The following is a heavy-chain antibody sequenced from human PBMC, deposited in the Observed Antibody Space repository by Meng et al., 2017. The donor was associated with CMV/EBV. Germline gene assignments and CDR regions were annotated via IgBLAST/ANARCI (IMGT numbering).Heavy chain of an antibody. D-gene: IGHD3-10*01. CDR3: ARERILWFGADYYYYGMDV. J-gene: IGHJ6*02. CDR1: GYTFTSYD. Sequence: ASVKVSCKASGYTFTSYDINWVRQATGQGLEWMGWMNPNSGNTGYAQKFQGRVTMTRNTSISTAYMELSSLRAEDTAVYYCARERILWFGADYYYYGMDVWGQGTTVTVSS. V-gene: IGHV1-8*01. CDR2: MNPNSGNT.